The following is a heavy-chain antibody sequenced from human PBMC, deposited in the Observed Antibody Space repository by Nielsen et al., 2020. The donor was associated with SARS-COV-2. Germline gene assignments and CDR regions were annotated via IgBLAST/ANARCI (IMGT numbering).Heavy chain of an antibody. CDR3: ARGGRITFGGADDAFDI. V-gene: IGHV4-30-2*01. CDR2: IYHSGRT. Sequence: SETLSLTCAVSGGSISSGGYSWSWIRQPPGKGLEWIGYIYHSGRTYHNPSLKSRVTISVDRSKNQFSLKLSSVTAADTAVYYCARGGRITFGGADDAFDIWGQGTMVTVSS. CDR1: GGSISSGGYS. D-gene: IGHD3-16*01. J-gene: IGHJ3*02.